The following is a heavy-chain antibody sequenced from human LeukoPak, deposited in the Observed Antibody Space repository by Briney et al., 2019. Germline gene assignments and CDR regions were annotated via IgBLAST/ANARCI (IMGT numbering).Heavy chain of an antibody. D-gene: IGHD3/OR15-3a*01. CDR3: ARGVGRTGFYDY. Sequence: SETLSLTCTVSGGSISSYYWSWIRQPPGKGLEWIGYIYYSGSTNYNPSLKSRVTISVDTSKNQFSLKLSSVTAADTAVYYCARGVGRTGFYDYWGQGTLVTVSS. CDR1: GGSISSYY. V-gene: IGHV4-59*01. J-gene: IGHJ4*02. CDR2: IYYSGST.